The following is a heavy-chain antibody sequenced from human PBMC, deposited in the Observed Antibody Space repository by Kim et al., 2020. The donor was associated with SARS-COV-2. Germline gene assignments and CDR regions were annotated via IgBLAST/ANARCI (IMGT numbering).Heavy chain of an antibody. CDR3: ASRDGYNYRFDY. CDR2: INHSGST. Sequence: SETLSLTCAVYGGSFSGYYWSWIRQPPGKGLEWIGEINHSGSTNYNPSLKSRVTISVDTSKNQFSLKLSSVTAADTAVYYCASRDGYNYRFDYWGQGTLVTVSS. V-gene: IGHV4-34*01. D-gene: IGHD5-12*01. CDR1: GGSFSGYY. J-gene: IGHJ4*02.